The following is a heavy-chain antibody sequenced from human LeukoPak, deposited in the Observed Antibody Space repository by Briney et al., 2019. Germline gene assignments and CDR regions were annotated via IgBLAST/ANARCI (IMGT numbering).Heavy chain of an antibody. CDR3: AKDIGPEGSSTSTFDY. J-gene: IGHJ4*02. CDR2: ISWNSGSI. Sequence: GGSPRLSCAASGFTFDDYAMHWVRQAPGKGLEWVSGISWNSGSIGYADSVKGRFTISRDNAKNSLYLQMNSRRAEDTALYYCAKDIGPEGSSTSTFDYWGQGTLVTVSS. CDR1: GFTFDDYA. V-gene: IGHV3-9*01. D-gene: IGHD2-2*01.